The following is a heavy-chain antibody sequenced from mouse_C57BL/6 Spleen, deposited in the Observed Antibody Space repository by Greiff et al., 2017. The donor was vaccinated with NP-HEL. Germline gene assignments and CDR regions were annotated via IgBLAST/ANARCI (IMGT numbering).Heavy chain of an antibody. CDR3: ARYYGSSSWFAY. CDR2: IDPSDSYT. Sequence: QVQLQQPGAELVMPGASVKLSCKASGYTFTSSWMHWVKQRPGQGLEWIGEIDPSDSYTNYNQKFKGKSTLTVDKSSSTAYMQLSSLTSEDSAVYYCARYYGSSSWFAYWGQGTLVTVSA. CDR1: GYTFTSSW. D-gene: IGHD1-1*01. J-gene: IGHJ3*01. V-gene: IGHV1-69*01.